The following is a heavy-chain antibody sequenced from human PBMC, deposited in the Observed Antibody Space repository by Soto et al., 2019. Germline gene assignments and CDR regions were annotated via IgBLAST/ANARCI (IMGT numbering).Heavy chain of an antibody. Sequence: GGSLRLSCAASEFTFSNFGMHWVRQAPGKGLEWVAVISYDGGDKYSADSVKGRFTISRDNSKNTLFLQMNSLRAEDTAVYYCAKDSGRGSADYYFDYWGRGTLVTVSS. CDR3: AKDSGRGSADYYFDY. J-gene: IGHJ4*02. CDR1: EFTFSNFG. CDR2: ISYDGGDK. D-gene: IGHD3-10*01. V-gene: IGHV3-30*18.